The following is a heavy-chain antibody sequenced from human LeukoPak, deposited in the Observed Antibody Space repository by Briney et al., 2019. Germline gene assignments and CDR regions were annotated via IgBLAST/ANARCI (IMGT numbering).Heavy chain of an antibody. CDR2: ISAYNGNT. V-gene: IGHV1-18*01. CDR3: ARDLVVYYGSASPNNWFDP. Sequence: ASVKVSCKASGYTYTSYGISWVRQAPGQGLGWMGWISAYNGNTNYAQKLQGRVTMTTDTSTSTAYMELRSLRSDDTAVYYCARDLVVYYGSASPNNWFDPWGQGTLVTVSS. CDR1: GYTYTSYG. J-gene: IGHJ5*02. D-gene: IGHD3-10*01.